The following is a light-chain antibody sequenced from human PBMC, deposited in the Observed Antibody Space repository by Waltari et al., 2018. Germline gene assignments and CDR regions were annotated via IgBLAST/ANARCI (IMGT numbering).Light chain of an antibody. CDR1: SPSSTY. V-gene: IGLV3-19*01. Sequence: SSELTQDPAVSVALGQTVRITCQGDSPSSTYPSWYQQKPGQAPVLGIYGKNNRPSGIPDRFSGSSSGNTASLTITGAQAEDEADYYCNSRDSSGNHVVFGGGTKLTVL. CDR2: GKN. CDR3: NSRDSSGNHVV. J-gene: IGLJ2*01.